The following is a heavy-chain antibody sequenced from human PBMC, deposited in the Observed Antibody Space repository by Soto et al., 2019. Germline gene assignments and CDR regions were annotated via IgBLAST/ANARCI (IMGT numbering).Heavy chain of an antibody. CDR3: ARAKSHCGGDCYSDWFDP. V-gene: IGHV4-30-2*01. J-gene: IGHJ5*02. CDR1: GGSISSGGYS. Sequence: PSETLSLTCAVSGGSISSGGYSWSWIRQPPGKGLEWIGYIYHSGSTYYNPSLKSRVTISVDRSKNQFSLKLSSVTAADTAVYYCARAKSHCGGDCYSDWFDPWGQGTLVTVSS. CDR2: IYHSGST. D-gene: IGHD2-21*02.